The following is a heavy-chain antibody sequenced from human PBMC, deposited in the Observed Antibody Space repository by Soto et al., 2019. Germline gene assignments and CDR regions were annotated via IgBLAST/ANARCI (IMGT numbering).Heavy chain of an antibody. CDR1: GFIFTSYS. D-gene: IGHD6-6*01. V-gene: IGHV3-21*01. CDR3: ARNESSNIYGMDV. CDR2: ISSSSFSI. J-gene: IGHJ6*02. Sequence: PGGSLRLSCAASGFIFTSYSMVWVRQAPGKGLEWVSSISSSSFSINYADSVKGRFSISRDNAQNSLHLQMNNLRAEDTAVYYCARNESSNIYGMDVWGQGTTVTVSS.